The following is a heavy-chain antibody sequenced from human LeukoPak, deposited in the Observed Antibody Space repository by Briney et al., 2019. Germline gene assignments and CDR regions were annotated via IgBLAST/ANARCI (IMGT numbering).Heavy chain of an antibody. V-gene: IGHV4-59*12. D-gene: IGHD3-22*01. CDR3: ANYDGAPRS. CDR2: IYYIGRT. J-gene: IGHJ5*02. CDR1: GVSIRTYY. Sequence: PSETLSLTCIVSGVSIRTYYWSWIRQPPGKGLEWIGYIYYIGRTTYNPSLKGRVTMSLDTSKSQFSLRLSSVTAADTAVYFCANYDGAPRSWGQGTLVTVSS.